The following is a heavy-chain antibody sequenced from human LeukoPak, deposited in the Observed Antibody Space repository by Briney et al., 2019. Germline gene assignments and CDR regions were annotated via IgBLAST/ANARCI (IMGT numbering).Heavy chain of an antibody. CDR3: ARLGRGFGIAAHFDY. CDR1: GYTFTGYY. V-gene: IGHV1-2*02. Sequence: ASVKVSCKASGYTFTGYYMHWVRQAPGQGLEWMGWINPNSGGTNYAQKFQGRVTMTRDTSISTAYMELSRLRSDDTAVYYCARLGRGFGIAAHFDYWGQGTLVTVSS. CDR2: INPNSGGT. J-gene: IGHJ4*02. D-gene: IGHD6-6*01.